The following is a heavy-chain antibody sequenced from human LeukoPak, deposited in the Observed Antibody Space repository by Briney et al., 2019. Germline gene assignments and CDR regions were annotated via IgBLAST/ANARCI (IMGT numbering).Heavy chain of an antibody. J-gene: IGHJ4*02. CDR1: GYTFTSYD. CDR2: MNPNSGNT. V-gene: IGHV1-8*01. CDR3: ARSRGYSYGSFDY. D-gene: IGHD5-18*01. Sequence: ASVKVSCKASGYTFTSYDINWGREATGQGLEWMGWMNPNSGNTGYAQKFQGRVTMTRNTSISTAYMELSSLRSEDTAVYYCARSRGYSYGSFDYWGQGTLVTVSS.